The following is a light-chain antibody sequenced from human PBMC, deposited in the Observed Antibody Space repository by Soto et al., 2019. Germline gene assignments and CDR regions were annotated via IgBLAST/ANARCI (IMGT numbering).Light chain of an antibody. J-gene: IGKJ5*01. Sequence: EIVLAQSPATLSVSPGDIVTLSCRATQTIGNKLAWYLQRPGQAPRLLMYGASTRAADIPARFSGGGSGTVFTLTITGLQSEDFAVYYCQQCGSSSTFGQGTRLEIK. V-gene: IGKV3-15*01. CDR2: GAS. CDR1: QTIGNK. CDR3: QQCGSSST.